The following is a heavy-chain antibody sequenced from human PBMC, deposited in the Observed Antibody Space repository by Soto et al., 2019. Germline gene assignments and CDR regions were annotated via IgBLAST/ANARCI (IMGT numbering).Heavy chain of an antibody. J-gene: IGHJ4*02. D-gene: IGHD2-21*02. CDR2: IDPSDSYT. CDR1: AYSFTSYW. V-gene: IGHV5-10-1*01. Sequence: PGESLKISCKGSAYSFTSYWISWVRSMPGKGLEWMGRIDPSDSYTGYSPSFEGHVTISADKSSSTAYLQWSSLKTVDNAKYYCARRPLSTVVTSPSDYWGQGTLVTVSS. CDR3: ARRPLSTVVTSPSDY.